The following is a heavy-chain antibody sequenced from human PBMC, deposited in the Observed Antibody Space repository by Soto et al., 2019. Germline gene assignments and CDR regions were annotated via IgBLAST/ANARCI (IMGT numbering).Heavy chain of an antibody. Sequence: QVQLVQSGAEVKKSGASVKVSCMAYGYTFTDYYMHWVRQAPGHGLEWMGVINPSGGSTTYAQKFQGRVTITRDTSTSTVYMELSSLRSDDTAVYYCARPDDYGDPRAPFDYWGQGTLVTVSS. CDR1: GYTFTDYY. D-gene: IGHD4-17*01. J-gene: IGHJ4*02. CDR3: ARPDDYGDPRAPFDY. CDR2: INPSGGST. V-gene: IGHV1-46*01.